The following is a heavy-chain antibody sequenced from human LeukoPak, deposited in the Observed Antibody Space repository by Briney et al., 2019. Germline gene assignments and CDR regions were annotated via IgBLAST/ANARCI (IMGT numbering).Heavy chain of an antibody. CDR1: GFTVSSNY. D-gene: IGHD5-24*01. V-gene: IGHV3-53*04. Sequence: GGSLRLSCAASGFTVSSNYMSWVRQAPGKGLEWVSVIYSGGSTYYADSVKGRFTISRHNSKNTLYLQMNSLRAEDTAVYYCAGYRDGYTKSYYYGMDVWGQGTTVTVSS. J-gene: IGHJ6*02. CDR2: IYSGGST. CDR3: AGYRDGYTKSYYYGMDV.